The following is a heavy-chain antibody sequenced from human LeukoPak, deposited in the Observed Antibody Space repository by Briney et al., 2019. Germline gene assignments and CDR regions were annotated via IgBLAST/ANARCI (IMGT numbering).Heavy chain of an antibody. CDR1: GFTFSSYS. Sequence: GGSLRLSCTASGFTFSSYSIHWVRQAPGKGLEWVAVIWYGGSNKYYADSVKGRFTISRDNSKNTVYLQMNSLRAEDTAVYYCARGTDTAMVTGGYNWFDPWGQGTLVTVSS. CDR2: IWYGGSNK. J-gene: IGHJ5*02. V-gene: IGHV3-33*08. D-gene: IGHD5-18*01. CDR3: ARGTDTAMVTGGYNWFDP.